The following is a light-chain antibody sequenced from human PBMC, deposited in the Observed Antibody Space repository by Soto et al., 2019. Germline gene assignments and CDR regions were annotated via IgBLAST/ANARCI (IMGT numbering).Light chain of an antibody. CDR1: SSDVGGYNY. Sequence: LTQPRSVSGSPGQSVTISCTGTSSDVGGYNYVSWYQQHPGKAPKLMIYDVSKRPSGVPDRFSGSKSGNTASLTISGLQAEDEADYYCCSYAGSDTYVFGTGTKVTVL. CDR3: CSYAGSDTYV. J-gene: IGLJ1*01. V-gene: IGLV2-11*01. CDR2: DVS.